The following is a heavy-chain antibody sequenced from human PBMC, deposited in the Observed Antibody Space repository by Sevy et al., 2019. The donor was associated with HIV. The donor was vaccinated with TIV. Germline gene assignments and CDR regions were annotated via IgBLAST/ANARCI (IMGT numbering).Heavy chain of an antibody. Sequence: GGSLRLSCATSGFTFSSNWMTWVRQAPGKGLEWVANVKQDMSEKYYADPVKGRFTISRDNTNKSLYLEMNSLGAEDTAVYYCARGQQIAMLVVIGGLYFDFWGQGTLVTVSS. V-gene: IGHV3-7*01. J-gene: IGHJ4*02. CDR1: GFTFSSNW. D-gene: IGHD2-21*01. CDR3: ARGQQIAMLVVIGGLYFDF. CDR2: VKQDMSEK.